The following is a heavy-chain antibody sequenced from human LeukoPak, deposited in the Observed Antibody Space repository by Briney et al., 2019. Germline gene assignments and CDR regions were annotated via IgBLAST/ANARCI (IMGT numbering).Heavy chain of an antibody. Sequence: GGSLRLSCAASGFTFSSYAMSWVRQAPGKGLEWVSAISGSGGSTYYADSVKGRFTISRDNSKNTLYLQMNSLRAEDTAVYYCAKVPLVRGVSNDNWFDPWAREPWSPSPQ. CDR1: GFTFSSYA. J-gene: IGHJ5*02. CDR2: ISGSGGST. V-gene: IGHV3-23*01. D-gene: IGHD3-10*01. CDR3: AKVPLVRGVSNDNWFDP.